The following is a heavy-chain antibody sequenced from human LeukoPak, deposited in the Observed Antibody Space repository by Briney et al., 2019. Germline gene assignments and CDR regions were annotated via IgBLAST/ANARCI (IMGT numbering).Heavy chain of an antibody. J-gene: IGHJ1*01. V-gene: IGHV4-61*02. D-gene: IGHD6-6*01. CDR1: GGSISTGSYY. Sequence: SQTLSLTCTVSGGSISTGSYYWSWIRHPAGKELQWIGRIFTSGSTNYNPSLKRRVTISVDTSKNQSSLKLSSVPAADTAVHYCARDSSSTSVKYFQHWGQGTLVTVSS. CDR2: IFTSGST. CDR3: ARDSSSTSVKYFQH.